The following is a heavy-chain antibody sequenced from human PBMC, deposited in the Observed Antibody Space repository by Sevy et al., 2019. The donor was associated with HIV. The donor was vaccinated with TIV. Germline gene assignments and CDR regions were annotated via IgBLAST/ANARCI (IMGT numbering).Heavy chain of an antibody. CDR1: GYTFTGYY. Sequence: ASVKVSCKASGYTFTGYYMHWVRQAPGQGLEWMGWINPNSGGTNYAQKFQGRVTMTRDTSISTAYMELSRLRSDDTAGYYCAREVVPAAIAENYGMDVWGQGTTVTVSS. CDR3: AREVVPAAIAENYGMDV. D-gene: IGHD2-2*01. V-gene: IGHV1-2*02. J-gene: IGHJ6*02. CDR2: INPNSGGT.